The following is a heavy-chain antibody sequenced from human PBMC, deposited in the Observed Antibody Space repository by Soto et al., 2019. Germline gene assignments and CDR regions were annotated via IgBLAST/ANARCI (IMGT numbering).Heavy chain of an antibody. J-gene: IGHJ6*04. V-gene: IGHV3-7*01. CDR1: GFTFSSYW. CDR2: IKQDGSEK. D-gene: IGHD3-10*01. Sequence: GGSLRLSCAASGFTFSSYWMSWVRQAPGKGLEWVANIKQDGSEKYYVDSVKGRFTSSRANAKNSLYLQMTSLRAEDTAVYYCARLPTLWFGELLPVDVWGKGTTVTVSS. CDR3: ARLPTLWFGELLPVDV.